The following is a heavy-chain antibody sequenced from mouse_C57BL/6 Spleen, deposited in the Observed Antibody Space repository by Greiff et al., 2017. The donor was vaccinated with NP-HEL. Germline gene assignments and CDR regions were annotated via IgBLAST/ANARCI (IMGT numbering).Heavy chain of an antibody. CDR1: GYAFSSSW. D-gene: IGHD2-1*01. V-gene: IGHV1-82*01. CDR3: ATYGNYPYYAMDY. Sequence: VQLQQSGPELVKPGASVKISCKASGYAFSSSWMNWVKQRPGKGLEWIGRIYPGDGDTNYNGKFKGKATLTADKSSSTAYMQLSSLTSEDSAVYFCATYGNYPYYAMDYWGQGTSVTVSS. J-gene: IGHJ4*01. CDR2: IYPGDGDT.